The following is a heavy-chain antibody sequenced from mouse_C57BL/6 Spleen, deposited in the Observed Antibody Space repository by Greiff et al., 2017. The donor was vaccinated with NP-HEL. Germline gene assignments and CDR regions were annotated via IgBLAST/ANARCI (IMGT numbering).Heavy chain of an antibody. J-gene: IGHJ1*03. D-gene: IGHD1-1*01. CDR1: GYSFTDYN. V-gene: IGHV1-39*01. CDR3: YCYGSSTGWYFDV. Sequence: VQLKESGPELVKPGASVKISCKASGYSFTDYNMNWVKQSHGKSLEWIGVINPNYGTTSYNQKFKGKATLTVDQSSSTAYMQLNSLTTEDSAVYYCYCYGSSTGWYFDVWGTGTTVTVSS. CDR2: INPNYGTT.